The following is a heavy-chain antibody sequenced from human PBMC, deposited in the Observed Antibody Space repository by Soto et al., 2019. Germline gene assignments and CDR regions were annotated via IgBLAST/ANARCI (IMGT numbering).Heavy chain of an antibody. V-gene: IGHV1-24*01. Sequence: QVQLVQSGAEVEKPGATVKVSCKVSGYTLTELSMHWVRQAPGKGLEEMGGFDPEDGETIYAQKFQGRVTMTEDTSKDTAYMSLSSLRSEDTAVYYCATELNCGGDCYYYGMDVWGQGTTVTVSS. D-gene: IGHD2-21*01. J-gene: IGHJ6*02. CDR1: GYTLTELS. CDR3: ATELNCGGDCYYYGMDV. CDR2: FDPEDGET.